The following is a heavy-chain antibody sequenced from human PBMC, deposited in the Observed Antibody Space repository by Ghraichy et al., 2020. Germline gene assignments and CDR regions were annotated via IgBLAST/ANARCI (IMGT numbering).Heavy chain of an antibody. V-gene: IGHV4-4*07. J-gene: IGHJ6*02. D-gene: IGHD5-12*01. Sequence: SETLSLTCTVSGGSISSYYWSWIRQPAGKGLEWIGRIYTSGSTNYNPSLKSRVTMSVDTSKNQFSLKLSSVTAADTAVYYCARANLSHHSGYFPLDYYYGMDVWGQGTTVTVSS. CDR3: ARANLSHHSGYFPLDYYYGMDV. CDR2: IYTSGST. CDR1: GGSISSYY.